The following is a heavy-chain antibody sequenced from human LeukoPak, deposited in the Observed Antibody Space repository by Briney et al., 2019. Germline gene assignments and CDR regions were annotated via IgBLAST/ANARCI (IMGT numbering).Heavy chain of an antibody. D-gene: IGHD3-9*01. CDR1: GFTFSSYA. CDR3: AKVGVRFDWLPSDY. CDR2: ISYDGSNK. J-gene: IGHJ4*02. Sequence: PGGSLRLSCAASGFTFSSYAMHWVRQAPGKGLEWVAVISYDGSNKYYADSVKGRFTISRDNSKNTLYLQMNSLRAEDTAVYYCAKVGVRFDWLPSDYWGQGTLVTVSS. V-gene: IGHV3-30*04.